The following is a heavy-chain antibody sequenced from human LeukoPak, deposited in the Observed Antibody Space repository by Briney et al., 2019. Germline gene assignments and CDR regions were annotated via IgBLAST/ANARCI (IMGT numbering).Heavy chain of an antibody. V-gene: IGHV1-8*01. Sequence: ASVKVSCKASGYTFTSYDINWVRQATGQGLEWMGWMNPNSGNTGYAQKFQGRVTMTRNTSISTAYMELSSLRSEDTAAYYCARGRADSIAAGDWGQGTLVTVSS. J-gene: IGHJ4*02. CDR2: MNPNSGNT. CDR3: ARGRADSIAAGD. CDR1: GYTFTSYD. D-gene: IGHD6-13*01.